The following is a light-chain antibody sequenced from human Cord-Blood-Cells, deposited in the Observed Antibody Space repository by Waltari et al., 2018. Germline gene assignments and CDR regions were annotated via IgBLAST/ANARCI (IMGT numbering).Light chain of an antibody. Sequence: EIVMTQSPATLSVSPGERATLSCRASQSVSSNSAWYPQKPGQAPRLLIYGASTRATGIPARFSGSGSGTEFTLTISSLQSEDFAVYYCQQYNNWPPKYTFGQGTKLEIK. V-gene: IGKV3-15*01. CDR3: QQYNNWPPKYT. J-gene: IGKJ2*01. CDR1: QSVSSN. CDR2: GAS.